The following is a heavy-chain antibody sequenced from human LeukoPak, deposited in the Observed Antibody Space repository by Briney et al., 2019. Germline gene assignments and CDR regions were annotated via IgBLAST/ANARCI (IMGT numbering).Heavy chain of an antibody. CDR3: ARDRRALRGAYCGGDCYSAGGV. CDR1: GGTFSSYA. Sequence: SVKVSCKASGGTFSSYAISWVRQAPGQGLEWMGGIIPIFGTANYAQKFQGRVTITTDESTSTAYMELSSLRSEDTAVYYCARDRRALRGAYCGGDCYSAGGVWGQGTLSPSPQ. CDR2: IIPIFGTA. J-gene: IGHJ4*02. V-gene: IGHV1-69*05. D-gene: IGHD2-21*02.